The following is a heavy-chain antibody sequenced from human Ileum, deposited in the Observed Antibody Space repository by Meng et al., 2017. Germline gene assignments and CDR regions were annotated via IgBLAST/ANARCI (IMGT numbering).Heavy chain of an antibody. V-gene: IGHV4-31*01. D-gene: IGHD3-3*01. CDR3: ARNDLAFWYFDL. CDR2: MYYSGST. J-gene: IGHJ2*01. CDR1: GVSISSNVNY. Sequence: QVQLQEPGPGLVRPSQTLSLTCIVSGVSISSNVNYWSWIRQHPGKGLEWLGYMYYSGSTYYNPSINTPITISLDTSKNQFSLRLDSVTAADTAVYFCARNDLAFWYFDLWGRGTLVTVSS.